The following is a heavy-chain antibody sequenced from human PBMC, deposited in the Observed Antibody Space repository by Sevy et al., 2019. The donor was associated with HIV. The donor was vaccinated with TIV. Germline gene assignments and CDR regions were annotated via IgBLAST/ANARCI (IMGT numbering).Heavy chain of an antibody. D-gene: IGHD2-2*01. Sequence: GGSLRLSCAASGFTFSSYAMSWVRQAPGKGLEWVSAISGSGGSTYYADSVKGRFTISRDNSKNTLYLQMNSLRVEDTAVYYCARDCSSTSCLWGMDVWGPGTTVTVSS. CDR2: ISGSGGST. CDR1: GFTFSSYA. J-gene: IGHJ6*02. V-gene: IGHV3-23*01. CDR3: ARDCSSTSCLWGMDV.